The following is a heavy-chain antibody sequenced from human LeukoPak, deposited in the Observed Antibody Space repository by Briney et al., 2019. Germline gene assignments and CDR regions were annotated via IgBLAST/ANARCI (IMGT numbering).Heavy chain of an antibody. CDR3: ARSSGWYFHY. CDR2: VYSSGST. Sequence: SETLSLTCTVSDGSISNYYWSWIRQPPGKGLEWIGYVYSSGSTSYNSSLKSRVTISIDTSKTQFSLQLSSVTAADTAVYYCARSSGWYFHYWGQGALVTVSS. CDR1: DGSISNYY. J-gene: IGHJ4*02. V-gene: IGHV4-59*08. D-gene: IGHD6-19*01.